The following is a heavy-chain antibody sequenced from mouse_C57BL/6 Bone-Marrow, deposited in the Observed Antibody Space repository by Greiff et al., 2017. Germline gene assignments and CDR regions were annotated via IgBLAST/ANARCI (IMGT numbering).Heavy chain of an antibody. D-gene: IGHD2-3*01. CDR3: TTYGYYPWFAY. V-gene: IGHV14-4*01. Sequence: DVQLQESGAGLVRPGASLKLSCTASGFNIKDDYMHWVQRSPEKGLEWIGWIDPENGATEYASTFQGKATITADTSSNTAYLQLSSLTSEDTSVYYCTTYGYYPWFAYWGQGTRVTVSA. J-gene: IGHJ3*01. CDR2: IDPENGAT. CDR1: GFNIKDDY.